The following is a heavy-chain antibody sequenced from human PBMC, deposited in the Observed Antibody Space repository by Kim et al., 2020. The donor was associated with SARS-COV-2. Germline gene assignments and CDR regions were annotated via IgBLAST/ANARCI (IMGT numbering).Heavy chain of an antibody. Sequence: SQTLSLTCAISGDSVSSNSAAWNWIRQSPSRGLEWLGRTYYRSKWYNDYAVSVKSRITINPDTSKNQFSLQLNSVTPEDTAVYYCARAEEYSSSWGGPYYFDYWGQGTLVTVSS. CDR3: ARAEEYSSSWGGPYYFDY. D-gene: IGHD6-13*01. V-gene: IGHV6-1*01. CDR1: GDSVSSNSAA. J-gene: IGHJ4*02. CDR2: TYYRSKWYN.